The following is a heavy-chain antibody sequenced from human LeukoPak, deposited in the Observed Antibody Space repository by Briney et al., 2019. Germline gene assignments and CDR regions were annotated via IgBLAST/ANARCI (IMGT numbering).Heavy chain of an antibody. D-gene: IGHD2-2*01. CDR1: GFTFSSYA. V-gene: IGHV3-23*01. CDR2: ISGSGGST. CDR3: ASRPGADIGPLDY. Sequence: GGSLRLSCAASGFTFSSYAMSWVRQAPGKGLEWGSSISGSGGSTYYADSVKGRFTISRDNSKNTMYLQMNSLRADEAAVYYCASRPGADIGPLDYWGQGTLVTVSS. J-gene: IGHJ4*02.